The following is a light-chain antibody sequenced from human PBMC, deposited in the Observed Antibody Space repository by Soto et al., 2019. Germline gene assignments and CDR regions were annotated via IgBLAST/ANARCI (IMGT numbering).Light chain of an antibody. Sequence: QSVLTQPPSVSAAPGQKVTISCSGSRSNIGNNYVAWYQQFPGTVPKLLIYNNNGRPSGTPDRFSGSASGTSATLTITGLQTGDEADYFCVTWDTSLRTGVIGGGTQLPVL. CDR2: NNN. CDR1: RSNIGNNY. J-gene: IGLJ3*02. V-gene: IGLV1-51*01. CDR3: VTWDTSLRTGV.